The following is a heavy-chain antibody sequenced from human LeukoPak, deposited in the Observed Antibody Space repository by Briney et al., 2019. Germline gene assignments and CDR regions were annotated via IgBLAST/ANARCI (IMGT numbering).Heavy chain of an antibody. Sequence: SVKVSCKASGGTLSNYAISWVRQAPGQGLEWMGGIIPIVGTPNYAQKFQGRVTITAGESTSTAYMELSSLRSEDTAVYYCARARVPKFDFWVPGQQQKNYYYGMDVWGQGTSVTVSS. CDR2: IIPIVGTP. CDR1: GGTLSNYA. CDR3: ARARVPKFDFWVPGQQQKNYYYGMDV. J-gene: IGHJ6*02. V-gene: IGHV1-69*13. D-gene: IGHD3-3*01.